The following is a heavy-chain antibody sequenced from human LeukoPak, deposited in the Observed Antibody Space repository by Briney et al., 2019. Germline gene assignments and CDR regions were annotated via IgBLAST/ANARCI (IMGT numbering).Heavy chain of an antibody. D-gene: IGHD2-2*01. CDR3: ARGGIVVVPAASRGDY. V-gene: IGHV3-74*01. CDR2: INHDGSDT. J-gene: IGHJ4*02. CDR1: GFTFKLYW. Sequence: GGSLRLSCAASGFTFKLYWMHWVRQVPGRGPVWVSRINHDGSDTIYADSVRGRFTISRDDAKNTLYLQMNNLRAEDTAVYYCARGGIVVVPAASRGDYWGQGTLVTVSS.